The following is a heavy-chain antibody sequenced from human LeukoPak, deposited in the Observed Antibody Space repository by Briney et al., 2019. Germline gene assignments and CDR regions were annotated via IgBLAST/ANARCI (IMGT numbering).Heavy chain of an antibody. V-gene: IGHV3-30*18. CDR3: AKGRYCSSTSCYNTGYFDY. D-gene: IGHD2-2*02. CDR2: ISYDGSNK. CDR1: GFTFSSYG. J-gene: IGHJ4*02. Sequence: GGSLRLSCAASGFTFSSYGMHWVRQAPGKGVEWVAVISYDGSNKYYADSVKGRFTISRDNSKNTLYLQMNSLRAEDTAVYYCAKGRYCSSTSCYNTGYFDYWGQGTLVTVSS.